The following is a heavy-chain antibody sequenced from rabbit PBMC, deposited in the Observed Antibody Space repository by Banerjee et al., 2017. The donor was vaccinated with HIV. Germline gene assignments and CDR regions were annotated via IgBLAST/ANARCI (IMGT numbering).Heavy chain of an antibody. V-gene: IGHV1S47*01. CDR3: VRDGAGGSYFAL. D-gene: IGHD8-1*01. J-gene: IGHJ4*01. CDR2: IDPIFGRT. Sequence: QEQLVESGGGLVQPGGSLKLSCKASGFDFSNYGVSWVRQAPGKGLEWIGYIDPIFGRTYYASWVNGRFTISSHNAQNTLYLQLNSLTAADTATYFCVRDGAGGSYFALWGPGTLVTVS. CDR1: GFDFSNYG.